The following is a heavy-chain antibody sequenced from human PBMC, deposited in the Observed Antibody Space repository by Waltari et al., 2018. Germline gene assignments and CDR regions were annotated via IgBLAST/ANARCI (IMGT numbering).Heavy chain of an antibody. J-gene: IGHJ2*01. CDR2: INPNSGGT. CDR1: GYTFTGYY. CDR3: ARDPRISGSYPYWYFDL. D-gene: IGHD1-26*01. Sequence: QVQLVQSGAEVKKPGASVKVSCKASGYTFTGYYMHWVRQAPGQGLEWMGWINPNSGGTNYAQKFQGRVTMTRDTSISTAYMELSRLRSDDTAVYYGARDPRISGSYPYWYFDLWGRGTLVTVSS. V-gene: IGHV1-2*02.